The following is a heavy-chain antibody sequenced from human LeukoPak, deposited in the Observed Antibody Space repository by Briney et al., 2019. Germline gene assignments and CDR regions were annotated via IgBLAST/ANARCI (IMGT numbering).Heavy chain of an antibody. CDR1: GDSIDNYY. J-gene: IGHJ5*02. V-gene: IGHV4-59*01. CDR2: IYYSGIT. CDR3: VRDAYGDNWFDP. D-gene: IGHD2-21*01. Sequence: SETLSLSCSVSGDSIDNYYWNWIRQPPGKGLEWIGYIYYSGITKYNPSLKSRVAISVDTSKNQFSLQLRSVTAADTAIYYCVRDAYGDNWFDPWGQGTLVTVSP.